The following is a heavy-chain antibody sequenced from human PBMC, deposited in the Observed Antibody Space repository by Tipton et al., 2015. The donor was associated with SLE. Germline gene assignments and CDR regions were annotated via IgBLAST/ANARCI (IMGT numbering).Heavy chain of an antibody. CDR1: GGSISSYY. CDR2: IYTSGST. D-gene: IGHD3-22*01. V-gene: IGHV4-4*07. J-gene: IGHJ3*02. Sequence: TLSLTCTVSGGSISSYYWSWIRQPAGKGLEWIGRIYTSGSTNYNPSLKSRVTMSVDTSKNQFSLKLSSVTAADTAVYYCARGSPYYYDSSGYYLGAFDIWGQGTMVTVSS. CDR3: ARGSPYYYDSSGYYLGAFDI.